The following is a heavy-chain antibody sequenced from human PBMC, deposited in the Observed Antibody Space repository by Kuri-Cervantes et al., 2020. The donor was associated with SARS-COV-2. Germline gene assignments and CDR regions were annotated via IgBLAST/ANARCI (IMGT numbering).Heavy chain of an antibody. CDR3: AKDHQYYYDSSGYYYFGY. D-gene: IGHD3-22*01. J-gene: IGHJ4*02. Sequence: ETLSLTCAASRFSFGSYAMSWVRQAPGKGLEWVSAISGSGGSTYYADSVKGRFTISRDNSKNTLYLQMNSLRAEDTAVYYCAKDHQYYYDSSGYYYFGYWGQGTLVTVSS. V-gene: IGHV3-23*01. CDR1: RFSFGSYA. CDR2: ISGSGGST.